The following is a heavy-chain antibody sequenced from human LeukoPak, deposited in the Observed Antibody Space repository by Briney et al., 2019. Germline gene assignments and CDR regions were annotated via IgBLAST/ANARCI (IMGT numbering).Heavy chain of an antibody. V-gene: IGHV4-59*01. D-gene: IGHD5-24*01. CDR1: GGSISSYY. CDR3: ARDTRDGYNYSYFDY. J-gene: IGHJ4*02. CDR2: IYYSGST. Sequence: SETLSLTCTVSGGSISSYYWSWIRQPPGKGLEWIGYIYYSGSTNYNPSLKSRVTISVDTSKNQFSLKLSSVTAADTAVYYCARDTRDGYNYSYFDYWGQGTLVTVSS.